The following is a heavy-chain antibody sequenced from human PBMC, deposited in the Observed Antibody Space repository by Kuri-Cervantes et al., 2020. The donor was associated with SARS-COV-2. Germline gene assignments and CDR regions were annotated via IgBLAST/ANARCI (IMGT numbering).Heavy chain of an antibody. CDR1: GYTFTSYG. V-gene: IGHV1-18*01. CDR2: ISAYNGNT. Sequence: ASVKVSCKASGYTFTSYGISWVRQAPGQGLEWMGWISAYNGNTNYAQKLQGRVTMTTDTSTITAYMELRSLRSDDTAVYYCASRPAVTTYYYYYGMDVWGQGTTVTVSS. D-gene: IGHD4-11*01. J-gene: IGHJ6*02. CDR3: ASRPAVTTYYYYYGMDV.